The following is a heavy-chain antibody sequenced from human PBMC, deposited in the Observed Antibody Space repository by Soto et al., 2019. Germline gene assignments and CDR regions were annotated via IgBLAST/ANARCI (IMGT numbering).Heavy chain of an antibody. CDR2: TSNNGDRT. J-gene: IGHJ6*02. D-gene: IGHD6-19*01. Sequence: GGSLRLSCAVSGFTFTDHAMTWVRQAPGKGLEWVSTTSNNGDRTFYADSVKGRFTVSTDRTNNTLYLQMNSLRAEDTAVYYCVKDGSSGWPYYYGMDVWGQGTTVTVSS. CDR1: GFTFTDHA. CDR3: VKDGSSGWPYYYGMDV. V-gene: IGHV3-23*01.